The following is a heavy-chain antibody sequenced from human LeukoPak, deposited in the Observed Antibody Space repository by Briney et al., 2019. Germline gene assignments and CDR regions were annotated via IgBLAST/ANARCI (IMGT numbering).Heavy chain of an antibody. Sequence: PSQTLSLTCAVSGGSISSGGYSWSWIRQPPGKGLEWIGYIYHSGSTYYNPSLKSRVTISVDRSKNQFSLKLSSVTAADTAVYYRARTSLYGSGSYSDYWGQGTLVTVSS. CDR1: GGSISSGGYS. D-gene: IGHD3-10*01. CDR2: IYHSGST. CDR3: ARTSLYGSGSYSDY. J-gene: IGHJ4*02. V-gene: IGHV4-30-2*01.